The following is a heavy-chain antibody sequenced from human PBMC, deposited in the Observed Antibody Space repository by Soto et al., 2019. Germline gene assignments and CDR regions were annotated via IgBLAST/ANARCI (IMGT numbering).Heavy chain of an antibody. D-gene: IGHD3-3*01. CDR1: GFTFSSYS. V-gene: IGHV3-21*01. J-gene: IGHJ5*02. CDR3: AREGRTNYDFWSGYQPYNWFDP. Sequence: EVQLVESGGGLVKPGGSLRLSCAASGFTFSSYSMNWVRQAPGKGLEWVSSISSSSSYIYYEDSVKGRFTISRDNAKNSLYLQMNSLRAEDTAVYYCAREGRTNYDFWSGYQPYNWFDPWGQGTLVTVSS. CDR2: ISSSSSYI.